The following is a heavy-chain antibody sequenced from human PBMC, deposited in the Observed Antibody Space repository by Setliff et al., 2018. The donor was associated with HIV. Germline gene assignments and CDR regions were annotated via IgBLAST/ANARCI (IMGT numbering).Heavy chain of an antibody. CDR2: FDSTGSP. Sequence: PSETLSLTCSVSGDSVSSSPYYWSWIRQPAGKGLEWIGRFDSTGSPDYNPSLKSRVTISIDTSKNHFSLKLSSVTVADTAVYFCAGDSAGSGRPFDYWGQGTLVTVSS. D-gene: IGHD2-15*01. J-gene: IGHJ4*02. V-gene: IGHV4-61*02. CDR3: AGDSAGSGRPFDY. CDR1: GDSVSSSPYY.